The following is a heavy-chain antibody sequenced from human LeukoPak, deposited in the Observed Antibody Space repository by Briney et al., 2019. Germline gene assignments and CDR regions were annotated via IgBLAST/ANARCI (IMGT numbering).Heavy chain of an antibody. V-gene: IGHV3-33*08. CDR1: GFTFSSYG. J-gene: IGHJ6*03. CDR2: ICNGGSYI. CDR3: AREGIDSTTSSGYYYYMDV. D-gene: IGHD2-2*01. Sequence: PGGSLRLSCAASGFTFSSYGMHWVRQAPGKGLEWVAVICNGGSYIYYADSVKGRFTISRDNSKNSLYLQMNSLRAEDTAVYYCAREGIDSTTSSGYYYYMDVWGKGTTVTVSS.